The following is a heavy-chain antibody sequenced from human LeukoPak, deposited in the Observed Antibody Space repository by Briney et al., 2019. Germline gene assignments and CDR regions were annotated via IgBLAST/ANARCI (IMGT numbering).Heavy chain of an antibody. CDR1: GFTFSSYW. CDR2: IKQDGSEK. V-gene: IGHV3-7*01. CDR3: ARLKQWLVRDYYYYGMDV. D-gene: IGHD6-19*01. Sequence: GGSLRLSCAASGFTFSSYWMSWVRQAPGQGLEWVANIKQDGSEKYSVDSVKGRFTISRDNTKNSLYLQMNSLRAEDTAVYYCARLKQWLVRDYYYYGMDVWGQGTTVTVSS. J-gene: IGHJ6*02.